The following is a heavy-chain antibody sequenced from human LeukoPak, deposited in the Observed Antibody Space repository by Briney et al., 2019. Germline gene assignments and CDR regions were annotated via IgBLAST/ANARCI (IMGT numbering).Heavy chain of an antibody. CDR1: GYTFTSYT. J-gene: IGHJ4*02. Sequence: ASVKVSCKASGYTFTSYTIHWVRQAPGQRFEWMGWLDADNGDTRYPQNFQGRVTITRDTSASTVYMELNSLTSEDTAVYYCARGSTSDWPLDHWGQGTLVTISS. CDR2: LDADNGDT. V-gene: IGHV1-3*01. D-gene: IGHD6-19*01. CDR3: ARGSTSDWPLDH.